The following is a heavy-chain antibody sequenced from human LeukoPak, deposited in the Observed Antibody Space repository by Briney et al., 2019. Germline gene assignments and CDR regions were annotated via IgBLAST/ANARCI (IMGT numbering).Heavy chain of an antibody. CDR1: GDSISSSSYY. CDR2: IYYSGST. V-gene: IGHV4-39*07. D-gene: IGHD2/OR15-2a*01. Sequence: SETLSLTCTVSGDSISSSSYYWGWIRQPPGKGLEWIGSIYYSGSTYYNPSLKSRVTISVDTSKNQFSLKLSSVTAADTAVYYCARDSRGSDSAFHYWGQGTLVTVSS. CDR3: ARDSRGSDSAFHY. J-gene: IGHJ4*02.